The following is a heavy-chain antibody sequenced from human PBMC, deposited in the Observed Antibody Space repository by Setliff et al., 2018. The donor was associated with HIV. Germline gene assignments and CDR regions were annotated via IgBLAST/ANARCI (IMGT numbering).Heavy chain of an antibody. V-gene: IGHV4-59*11. CDR3: ARDISEGFFLERASEH. CDR2: VYYSGST. J-gene: IGHJ1*01. Sequence: PSETLSLTCTVSGGSMTTHFWSWIRQPPGKGLEWIGSVYYSGSTNYNPSLKSRVTISLDTAENQFSLNLNSVNAADTAVYYCARDISEGFFLERASEHWSQGTLVTVSS. D-gene: IGHD3-3*01. CDR1: GGSMTTHF.